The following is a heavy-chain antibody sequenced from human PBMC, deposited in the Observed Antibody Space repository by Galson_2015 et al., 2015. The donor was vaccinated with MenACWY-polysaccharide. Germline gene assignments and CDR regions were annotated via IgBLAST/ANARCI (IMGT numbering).Heavy chain of an antibody. J-gene: IGHJ5*02. Sequence: SVKVSCKASGYAFTNFATHWVRQAPGQGLEWMGWINAGNGDTKYSQKFQGRVTLIVDTSATTAYMQLSSVTAADTAVYYCARGGRAVSNRNWFDPWGQGTLVTVSS. CDR2: INAGNGDT. CDR3: ARGGRAVSNRNWFDP. D-gene: IGHD3-16*01. CDR1: GYAFTNFA. V-gene: IGHV1-3*01.